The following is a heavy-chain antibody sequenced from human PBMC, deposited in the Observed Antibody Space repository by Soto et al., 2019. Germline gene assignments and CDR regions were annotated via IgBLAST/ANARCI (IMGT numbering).Heavy chain of an antibody. Sequence: GGSLRLSCAASGFTFSSYGMHWVRQAPGKGLEWVAVISYDGSNKYYADSVKGRFTISRDNSKNTLYLQMNSLRAEDTAVYYCAKDATVLRYFDEPAGASPDYWGQGTLVTVSS. J-gene: IGHJ4*02. CDR1: GFTFSSYG. V-gene: IGHV3-30*18. CDR2: ISYDGSNK. CDR3: AKDATVLRYFDEPAGASPDY. D-gene: IGHD3-9*01.